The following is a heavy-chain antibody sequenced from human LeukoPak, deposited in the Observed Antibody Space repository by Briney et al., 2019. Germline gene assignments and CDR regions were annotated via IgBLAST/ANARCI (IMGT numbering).Heavy chain of an antibody. CDR2: ISWDSGAI. J-gene: IGHJ4*02. Sequence: GGSLRLSCAASRFTFDGYAMHWVRQAPGKGLEWVSGISWDSGAIGYADSVKGRFTISRDNAKSSLYLQMDSLRAEDTALYYCAKDYGGNHWFDYWGQGTLVTVSS. V-gene: IGHV3-9*01. CDR1: RFTFDGYA. CDR3: AKDYGGNHWFDY. D-gene: IGHD4-23*01.